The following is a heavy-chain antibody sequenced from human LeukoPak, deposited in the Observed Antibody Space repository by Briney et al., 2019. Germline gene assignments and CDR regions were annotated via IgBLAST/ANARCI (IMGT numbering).Heavy chain of an antibody. Sequence: PSETLSLTCAVYGGSFSGYYWSWIRQPPGKGLEWIGEINHSGSTNYNPSLKSRVTISVDTSKNQFSLKLSSATAADTAVYYCARNRYSSSWYPLDYWGQGTLVTVSS. CDR1: GGSFSGYY. V-gene: IGHV4-34*01. J-gene: IGHJ4*02. CDR2: INHSGST. D-gene: IGHD6-13*01. CDR3: ARNRYSSSWYPLDY.